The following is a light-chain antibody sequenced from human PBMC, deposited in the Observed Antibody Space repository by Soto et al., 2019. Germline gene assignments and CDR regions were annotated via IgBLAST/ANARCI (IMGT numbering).Light chain of an antibody. V-gene: IGLV2-14*01. J-gene: IGLJ3*02. CDR3: SSYTSSSSWV. Sequence: QSALTKPASVSGSPGKSITISCTGPSSDVGAYNYVSWYQQHSGKAPKLIIYEVTNRPSGVSNRFSASKSGNTASLTIFGLQAEDEADYYCSSYTSSSSWVFGGGTKVTVL. CDR2: EVT. CDR1: SSDVGAYNY.